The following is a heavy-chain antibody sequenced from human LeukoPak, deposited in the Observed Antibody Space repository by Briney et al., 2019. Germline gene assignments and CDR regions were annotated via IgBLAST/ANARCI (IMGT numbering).Heavy chain of an antibody. CDR2: ISSVGDTI. Sequence: GGSLRLSCAASGFTFSTYSMNWVRQAPGKGVEWVSYISSVGDTIYYADSVKGRFTISRDNDKNSLYLQMNSLRAEDTAVYYCARDSGYYSGWDFDYWGQGTLVTVSS. CDR1: GFTFSTYS. J-gene: IGHJ4*02. D-gene: IGHD6-19*01. V-gene: IGHV3-48*01. CDR3: ARDSGYYSGWDFDY.